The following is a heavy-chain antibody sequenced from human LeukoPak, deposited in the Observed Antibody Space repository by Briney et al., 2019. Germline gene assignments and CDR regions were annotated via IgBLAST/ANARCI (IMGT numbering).Heavy chain of an antibody. Sequence: GESLKISCKGSGYSFTSYWIGWVRQMPGKGLEWLGIIYPGDSDTRCSPSFQGQVTISADESISTAYLQWSSLKASDTAMYYCARQAVGPLWFGESPRDAFDIWGQGTMVTVSS. CDR1: GYSFTSYW. CDR3: ARQAVGPLWFGESPRDAFDI. V-gene: IGHV5-51*01. D-gene: IGHD3-10*01. J-gene: IGHJ3*02. CDR2: IYPGDSDT.